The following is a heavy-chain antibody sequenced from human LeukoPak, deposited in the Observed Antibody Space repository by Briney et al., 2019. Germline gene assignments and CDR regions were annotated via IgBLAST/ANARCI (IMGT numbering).Heavy chain of an antibody. Sequence: SVKVSCKASGGTFSSYAISWVRQAPGQGLEWMGGIIPIFGTANYAQKFQGRVTITADESTSTAYMELSSLRSEDTAVYYCARETGANRAFDIWGQGTMVTVSS. J-gene: IGHJ3*02. CDR3: ARETGANRAFDI. V-gene: IGHV1-69*13. CDR2: IIPIFGTA. D-gene: IGHD1-14*01. CDR1: GGTFSSYA.